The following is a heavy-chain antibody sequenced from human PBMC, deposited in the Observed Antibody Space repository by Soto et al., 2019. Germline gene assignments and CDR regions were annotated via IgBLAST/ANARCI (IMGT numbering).Heavy chain of an antibody. CDR3: ARTPGSYLYYFDY. CDR1: GYTFTNYW. D-gene: IGHD1-26*01. CDR2: IYPGDSDT. Sequence: GESLKISCKGSGYTFTNYWIGWVRQMPGKGLEWMGIIYPGDSDTRYSPSFQGQVTISADKSISTAYLQWSSLKASDTAMYYCARTPGSYLYYFDYWGQGTLVTVSS. J-gene: IGHJ4*02. V-gene: IGHV5-51*01.